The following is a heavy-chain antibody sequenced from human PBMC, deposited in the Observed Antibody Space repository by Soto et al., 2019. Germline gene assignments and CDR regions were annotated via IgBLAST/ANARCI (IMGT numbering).Heavy chain of an antibody. CDR3: AKYYGDYSPFDY. J-gene: IGHJ4*02. CDR2: IGGGNDDT. V-gene: IGHV3-23*01. D-gene: IGHD4-17*01. CDR1: GFTFSIYA. Sequence: VQLLESGGGLVQPGGSLRLSCAASGFTFSIYAMSWVRQAPGKGLEWVSGIGGGNDDTYYADSVKGRFTISRDNSKSTLSLQMNGLRAEDTAVYYCAKYYGDYSPFDYWGQGTLVTVSS.